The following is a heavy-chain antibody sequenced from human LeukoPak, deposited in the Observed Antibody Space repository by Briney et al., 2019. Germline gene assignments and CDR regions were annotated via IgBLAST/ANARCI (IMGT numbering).Heavy chain of an antibody. CDR3: AREDDSSGYFLLFDY. CDR1: GGSISSYY. J-gene: IGHJ4*02. CDR2: IYYSGST. V-gene: IGHV4-59*01. D-gene: IGHD3-22*01. Sequence: SETLSLTCTVSGGSISSYYWSWIRQPPGKGLEWIGYIYYSGSTNYNPSLKSRVTISVDTSKNQFSLKLSSVTAADTAVYYCAREDDSSGYFLLFDYWGQGTLVTVSS.